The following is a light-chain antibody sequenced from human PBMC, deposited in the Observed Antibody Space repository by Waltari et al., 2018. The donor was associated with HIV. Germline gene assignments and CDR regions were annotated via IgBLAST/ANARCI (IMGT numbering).Light chain of an antibody. CDR3: ATWDDNLNTYV. J-gene: IGLJ1*01. CDR1: TSNIGANY. Sequence: QSVLSQPPSMSGAPAQRVTLPCSGNTSNIGANYVYWFQHGPDAAPKLFIFSSDRRPSGVPGRVSGSKAGTSAYLAISGLRPEDEADYYCATWDDNLNTYVFGPGTRLSVL. V-gene: IGLV1-47*01. CDR2: SSD.